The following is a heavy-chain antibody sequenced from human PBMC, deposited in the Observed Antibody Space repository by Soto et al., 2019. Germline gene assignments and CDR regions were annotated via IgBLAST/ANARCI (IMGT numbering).Heavy chain of an antibody. D-gene: IGHD3-10*01. CDR1: GYTFTGYY. CDR2: INPNSGGT. J-gene: IGHJ3*02. Sequence: QVQLVQSGAEVKKPGASVKVSCKASGYTFTGYYMHWVRQAPGQGLEWMGWINPNSGGTNYAQKLQGRVTMTRDTSISTAYMELSRLRSDDTAVYYCARDVGFGEEGAFDIWGQGTMVTVSS. CDR3: ARDVGFGEEGAFDI. V-gene: IGHV1-2*02.